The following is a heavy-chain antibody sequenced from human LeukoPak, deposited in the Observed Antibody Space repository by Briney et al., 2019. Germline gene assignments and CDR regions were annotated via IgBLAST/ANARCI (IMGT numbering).Heavy chain of an antibody. V-gene: IGHV1-2*06. CDR1: EYTFTGYY. D-gene: IGHD1-26*01. J-gene: IGHJ4*02. Sequence: EASVTVSCKASEYTFTGYYMHWVRQAPGQGLEWMGRINPNNGGTNYAQKFQGRVTMTGDTSISTAYMELSSLRSDDTAVYYCTRESGSYHGNDFWGQGTLVTVSS. CDR3: TRESGSYHGNDF. CDR2: INPNNGGT.